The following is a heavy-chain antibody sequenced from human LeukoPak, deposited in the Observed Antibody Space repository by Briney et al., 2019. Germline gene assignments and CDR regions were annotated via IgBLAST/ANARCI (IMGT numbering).Heavy chain of an antibody. D-gene: IGHD2-15*01. J-gene: IGHJ2*01. CDR3: ASCATSGGSCGWYFDV. CDR2: IWYDGNNK. Sequence: PGGSLRLSCAASGFTFSSFGMHWVRQAPGKGLEWVAVIWYDGNNKLYADSVKGRFTISRDNSKNTLYLHMNSLRAEDTAVYYCASCATSGGSCGWYFDVWGRGTLVTVSS. V-gene: IGHV3-33*01. CDR1: GFTFSSFG.